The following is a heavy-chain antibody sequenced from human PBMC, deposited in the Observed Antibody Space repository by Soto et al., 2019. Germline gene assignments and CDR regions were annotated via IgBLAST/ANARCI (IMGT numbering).Heavy chain of an antibody. J-gene: IGHJ6*02. CDR3: ARRRGTTTYYYGMDV. CDR2: IYHSGST. Sequence: NWWSWVRQPPGKGLEWIGEIYHSGSTNYNPSLKSRVTISVDKSKNQFSLKLSSVTAADTAVYYCARRRGTTTYYYGMDVWGQGTTVTVSS. D-gene: IGHD1-26*01. V-gene: IGHV4-4*02. CDR1: NW.